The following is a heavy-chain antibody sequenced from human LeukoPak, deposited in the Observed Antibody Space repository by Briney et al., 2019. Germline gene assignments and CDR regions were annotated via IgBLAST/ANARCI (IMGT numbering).Heavy chain of an antibody. V-gene: IGHV3-48*01. CDR1: GFTFSPYT. CDR2: IDTGSTTI. J-gene: IGHJ3*01. CDR3: ARDSSVCEFDV. D-gene: IGHD6-6*01. Sequence: GGSLRLSCAASGFTFSPYTMHWFRQPPGKGLEWVSYIDTGSTTIYYADSVKGRFTISRDNAKNSVYLHLNSLRAEDTAVYYCARDSSVCEFDVWGQGTLVTVSS.